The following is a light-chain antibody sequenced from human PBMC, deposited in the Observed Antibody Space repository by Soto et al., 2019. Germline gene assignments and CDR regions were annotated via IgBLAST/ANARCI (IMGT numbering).Light chain of an antibody. J-gene: IGLJ1*01. CDR1: SSNIGAGFY. Sequence: VLTQPPSVSGAPGQRVTISCTGSSSNIGAGFYVHWYQQLPGTAPKLLIYGNSNRPSGVPDRFSGSKSGTSASLAISGLQAEDEADYYCQSYDSSLSAHVFGTGTKVTVL. CDR2: GNS. CDR3: QSYDSSLSAHV. V-gene: IGLV1-40*01.